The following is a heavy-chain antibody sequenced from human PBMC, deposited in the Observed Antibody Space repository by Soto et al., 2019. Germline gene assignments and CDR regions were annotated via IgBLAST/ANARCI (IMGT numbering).Heavy chain of an antibody. CDR1: GYTLTNYG. V-gene: IGHV1-18*01. J-gene: IGHJ5*02. CDR3: VRDWQLSP. D-gene: IGHD1-1*01. Sequence: QVQLVQSGDEVKKTGASVKVACRASGYTLTNYGISWVRQAPGQVLFWMGWISGHNGNTIYAQNVQGRLTLTIDTSTNTAYMELMSLQSDDPAMYDCVRDWQLSPWGQGPLVTVS. CDR2: ISGHNGNT.